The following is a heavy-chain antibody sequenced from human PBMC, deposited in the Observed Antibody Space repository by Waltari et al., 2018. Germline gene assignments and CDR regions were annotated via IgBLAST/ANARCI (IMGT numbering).Heavy chain of an antibody. CDR2: ISSSSSTI. D-gene: IGHD5-12*01. Sequence: EVQLVESGGGLVQPGGSLRLSCAASGFTFSSYSMNWVRQAPGKGLEWVSYISSSSSTIYYADSVKGRFTISRDNAKNSLYLQMNSLRAEDTAVYYCARAALTKWGYDNFDYWGQGTLVTVSS. CDR3: ARAALTKWGYDNFDY. V-gene: IGHV3-48*01. J-gene: IGHJ4*02. CDR1: GFTFSSYS.